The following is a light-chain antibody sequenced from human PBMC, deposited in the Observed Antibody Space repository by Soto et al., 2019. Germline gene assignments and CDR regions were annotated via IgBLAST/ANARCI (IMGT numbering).Light chain of an antibody. CDR2: DAS. CDR1: QSISSW. CDR3: QQYNSYSRT. J-gene: IGKJ1*01. Sequence: IQMTQSPSTLSASVGDRVTITCRASQSISSWLSWYQQKPGKAPKLLIYDASSLESGVPSRFSGSGSGTEFTLTISSLQPDDFATYYCQQYNSYSRTFGQGTQVDI. V-gene: IGKV1-5*01.